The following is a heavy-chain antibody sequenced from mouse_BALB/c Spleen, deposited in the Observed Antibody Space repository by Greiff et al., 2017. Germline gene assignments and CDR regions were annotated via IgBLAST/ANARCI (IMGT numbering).Heavy chain of an antibody. CDR3: ARGITTSTGAMDY. D-gene: IGHD1-2*01. Sequence: EVHLVESGGGLVKPGGSLKLSCAASGFSFSSYAMSWVRQTPEKRLEWVASISSGGSTYYPDSVKGRFTISRDNARNLLYLQMSSLRSEDTAMYYCARGITTSTGAMDYWGQGTSVTVAS. CDR2: ISSGGST. V-gene: IGHV5-6-5*01. CDR1: GFSFSSYA. J-gene: IGHJ4*01.